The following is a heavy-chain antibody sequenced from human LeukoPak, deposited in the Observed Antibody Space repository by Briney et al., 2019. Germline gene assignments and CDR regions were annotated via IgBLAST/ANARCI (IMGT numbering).Heavy chain of an antibody. Sequence: PGGSLRLSCAASGFTFSSYWMSWVRQAPGKGLEWVANIKQDGSEKYYVDSVKGRFTISRDNAKNSLYLQMNSLRAEDTAVYYCARGHGDYDDYYYMDVWGKGTTVTVSS. CDR3: ARGHGDYDDYYYMDV. V-gene: IGHV3-7*01. J-gene: IGHJ6*03. CDR1: GFTFSSYW. D-gene: IGHD4-17*01. CDR2: IKQDGSEK.